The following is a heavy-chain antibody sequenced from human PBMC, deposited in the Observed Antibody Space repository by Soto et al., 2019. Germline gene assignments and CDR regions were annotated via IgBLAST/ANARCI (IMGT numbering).Heavy chain of an antibody. V-gene: IGHV3-23*01. CDR2: ISGSGGNT. J-gene: IGHJ4*02. CDR3: ANKVKDGYNYGFDY. D-gene: IGHD5-12*01. Sequence: EVQLLESGGGLVQPGGSLRLSCAASGFTFGSYAMTWVRQAPGKGLEWVSSISGSGGNTYYADSVKGRFTMSRDNSKNTLYLQMNSLRAEDTAVYYCANKVKDGYNYGFDYWGQGTLVTVSS. CDR1: GFTFGSYA.